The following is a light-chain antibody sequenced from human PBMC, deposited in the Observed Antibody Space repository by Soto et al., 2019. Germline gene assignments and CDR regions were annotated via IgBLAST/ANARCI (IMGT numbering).Light chain of an antibody. CDR1: QDITNY. J-gene: IGKJ5*01. CDR2: DGS. Sequence: DIQMTQSPSSLSASVGDRVTITCQASQDITNYLNWYQQKPGKAPRLLVYDGSNLDTGVPSRFSGSASGTHFSFTIRSLHPEDNATYYYQQFDSLPITFGQGKRLEI. CDR3: QQFDSLPIT. V-gene: IGKV1-33*01.